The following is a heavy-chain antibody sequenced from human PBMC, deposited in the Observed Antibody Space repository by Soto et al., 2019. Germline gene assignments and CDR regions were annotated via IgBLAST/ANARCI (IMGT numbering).Heavy chain of an antibody. CDR2: ISFHGSNK. V-gene: IGHV3-30*18. D-gene: IGHD2-2*01. J-gene: IGHJ4*02. CDR1: GFTFSDYG. CDR3: AKGGGYCSGTRCSIDY. Sequence: QVQLVESGGGVVQPGESLRLSCAASGFTFSDYGMHWVRQAPGKGLEWVAVISFHGSNKYYADSVKGRFTISRDNSKNTLFLQMNSLRPEDTAVYYCAKGGGYCSGTRCSIDYWGQGTLVTVSS.